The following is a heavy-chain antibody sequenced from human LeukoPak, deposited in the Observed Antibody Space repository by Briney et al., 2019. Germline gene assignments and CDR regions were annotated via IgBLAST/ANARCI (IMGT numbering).Heavy chain of an antibody. CDR2: IYYSGST. CDR1: GGSISSYY. J-gene: IGHJ4*02. D-gene: IGHD4-11*01. CDR3: ARGGYSNYVDY. Sequence: SETLSLTCTVFGGSISSYYWSWIRQPPGKGLEWIGYIYYSGSTNYNPSLKSRVTISVDTSKNQFSLKLSSVTAADTAVYYCARGGYSNYVDYWGQGTLVTVSS. V-gene: IGHV4-59*01.